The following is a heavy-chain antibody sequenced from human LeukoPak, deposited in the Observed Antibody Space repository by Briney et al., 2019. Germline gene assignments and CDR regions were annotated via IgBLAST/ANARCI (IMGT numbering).Heavy chain of an antibody. CDR1: GGSISSTSYY. CDR3: AKDPWFDY. CDR2: IYYSGST. V-gene: IGHV4-39*01. Sequence: SETLSLTCVVSGGSISSTSYYWGWIRQPPGKGLEWIGTIYYSGSTYYIPSLKSRLTISLDTSKNQFSLRLRSVTAADTAVYYCAKDPWFDYWGQGTLVTVSS. J-gene: IGHJ4*02.